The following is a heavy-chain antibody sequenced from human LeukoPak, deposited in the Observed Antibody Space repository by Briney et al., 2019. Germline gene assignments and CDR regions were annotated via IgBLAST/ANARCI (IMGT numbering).Heavy chain of an antibody. V-gene: IGHV3-30*03. CDR1: GFTFSSYG. J-gene: IGHJ3*02. CDR2: ISYDGSNK. D-gene: IGHD2-15*01. Sequence: GGSLRLSCAASGFTFSSYGMHWVRQAPGKGLEWVAVISYDGSNKYYADSVKGRFTISRDNSKNTLYLQMNSLRAEDTAVYYCARVECSGGSCYSNANDAFDIWGQGTMVTVSS. CDR3: ARVECSGGSCYSNANDAFDI.